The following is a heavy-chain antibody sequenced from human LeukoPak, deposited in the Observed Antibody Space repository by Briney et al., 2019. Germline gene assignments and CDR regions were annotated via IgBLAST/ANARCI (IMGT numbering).Heavy chain of an antibody. V-gene: IGHV3-48*02. D-gene: IGHD5-18*01. Sequence: GGSLRLSCVVSGFTFSSYSMNWVRQAPGKGLEWVSYISSSTSTIYYADSVKGRFTISRDNAQNSLYLHMSSLRDEDTAVYYCARHGGRGYRFDYDYWGQGILVTVSS. CDR1: GFTFSSYS. CDR3: ARHGGRGYRFDYDY. CDR2: ISSSTSTI. J-gene: IGHJ4*02.